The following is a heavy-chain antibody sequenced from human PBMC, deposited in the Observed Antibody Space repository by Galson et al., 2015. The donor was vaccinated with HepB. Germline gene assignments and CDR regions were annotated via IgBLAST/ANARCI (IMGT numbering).Heavy chain of an antibody. CDR3: ARSEPIDY. Sequence: SLRLSCAASAFTFASYTMTWVRQAPGKGLEWVSSISSSGSYIYYADSVKGRFTISRDNAMNSLFLRMSSLRAEDTAMYYCARSEPIDYWGQGTLVTVSS. CDR1: AFTFASYT. J-gene: IGHJ4*02. CDR2: ISSSGSYI. D-gene: IGHD1-26*01. V-gene: IGHV3-21*01.